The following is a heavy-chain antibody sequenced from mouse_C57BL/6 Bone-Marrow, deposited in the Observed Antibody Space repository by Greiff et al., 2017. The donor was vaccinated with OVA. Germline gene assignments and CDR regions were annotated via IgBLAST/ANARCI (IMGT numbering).Heavy chain of an antibody. D-gene: IGHD1-1*01. J-gene: IGHJ1*03. CDR1: GFSLTSYG. CDR2: IWSGGST. CDR3: AKNNYYGSSPRWYFDV. Sequence: QVQLQQSGPGLVQPSQSLSITCTVSGFSLTSYGVHWVRQPPGKGLEWLGVIWSGGSTDYNAAFISRLSISKDNSKSQVFFKMNSLHADDTAIYYCAKNNYYGSSPRWYFDVWGTGTTVTVSS. V-gene: IGHV2-4*01.